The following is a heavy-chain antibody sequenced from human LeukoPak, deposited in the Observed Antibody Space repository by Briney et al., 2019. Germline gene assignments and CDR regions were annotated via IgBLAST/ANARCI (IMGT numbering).Heavy chain of an antibody. V-gene: IGHV3-53*01. CDR3: ARLKLAAREYYFDY. J-gene: IGHJ4*02. D-gene: IGHD6-6*01. CDR1: GFTVSSNY. CDR2: IYSGGST. Sequence: GGSLRLSCAASGFTVSSNYMSWVRQAPGKGLEWVSAIYSGGSTYYADSVKGRFTISRDNSKNTLYLQMNSLRAEDTAVYYCARLKLAAREYYFDYWGQGTLVTVSS.